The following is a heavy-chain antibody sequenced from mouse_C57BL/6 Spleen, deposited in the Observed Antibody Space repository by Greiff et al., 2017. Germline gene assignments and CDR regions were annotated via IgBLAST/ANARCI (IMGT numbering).Heavy chain of an antibody. J-gene: IGHJ2*01. CDR2: IYPGSGST. D-gene: IGHD1-1*01. CDR3: ARPYYGTPYFDD. CDR1: GYTFTSYW. V-gene: IGHV1-55*01. Sequence: QVQLKQPGAELVKPGASVKMSCKASGYTFTSYWITWVKQRPGQGLEWIGDIYPGSGSTNYNEKFKSKATLTVDTSSSTAYMQLSSLTSEDSAVYYCARPYYGTPYFDDWGQGTTLTVSS.